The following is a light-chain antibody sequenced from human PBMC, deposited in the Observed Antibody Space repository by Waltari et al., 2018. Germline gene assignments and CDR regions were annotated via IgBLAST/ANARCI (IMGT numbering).Light chain of an antibody. Sequence: QSGLTQPASVSGSPGQSITISCTGTSSDVGNYKLVPWYQQYPGKAPKLMVYEVTKRTSGVSDRFSGSKSGNTASLTIYGLQSEDEADYYCCSYAGLGIYVFGTGTKVTVL. CDR3: CSYAGLGIYV. CDR1: SSDVGNYKL. J-gene: IGLJ1*01. V-gene: IGLV2-23*02. CDR2: EVT.